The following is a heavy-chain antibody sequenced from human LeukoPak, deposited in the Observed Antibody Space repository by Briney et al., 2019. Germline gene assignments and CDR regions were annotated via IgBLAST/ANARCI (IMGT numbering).Heavy chain of an antibody. V-gene: IGHV1-2*02. Sequence: GASVKVSCKASGYTFTGYYMHWVRQAPGQGLEWMGWINPNSGGTNYAQKFQGRVTMTRDTSISTAYMELSRLRSDDTAVYYCARSIRYCSSTSCFAWFDPWGQGTLVAVSS. D-gene: IGHD2-2*01. CDR2: INPNSGGT. CDR1: GYTFTGYY. J-gene: IGHJ5*02. CDR3: ARSIRYCSSTSCFAWFDP.